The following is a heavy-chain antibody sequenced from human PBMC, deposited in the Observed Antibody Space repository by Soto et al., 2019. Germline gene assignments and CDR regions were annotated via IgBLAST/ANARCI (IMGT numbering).Heavy chain of an antibody. V-gene: IGHV4-59*08. Sequence: SETLSLTCTVSGGSISSYYWSWIRQPPGKGLEWIGYIYYSGSTNYNPSLKSRVTISVDTSKNQFSLKLSSVTAADTAVYYCASLSPHGELLTNEYFQHWGQGTLVTVSS. CDR2: IYYSGST. CDR3: ASLSPHGELLTNEYFQH. D-gene: IGHD2-15*01. J-gene: IGHJ1*01. CDR1: GGSISSYY.